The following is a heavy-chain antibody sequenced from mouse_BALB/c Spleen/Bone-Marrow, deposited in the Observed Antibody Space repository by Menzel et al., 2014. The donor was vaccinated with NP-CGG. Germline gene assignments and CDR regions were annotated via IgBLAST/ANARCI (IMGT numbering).Heavy chain of an antibody. CDR2: IDPANGNT. CDR3: ARPIFL. V-gene: IGHV14-3*02. Sequence: EVKLVESGAELVKPGASVKLSCTASGFNIKDTYMHWVKQRPEQGLEWIGRIDPANGNTKYDPKFQGKATITADTSSNTAYLQLSSLTSEDTAVNYCARPIFLWGQGTSVTVSS. J-gene: IGHJ4*01. CDR1: GFNIKDTY.